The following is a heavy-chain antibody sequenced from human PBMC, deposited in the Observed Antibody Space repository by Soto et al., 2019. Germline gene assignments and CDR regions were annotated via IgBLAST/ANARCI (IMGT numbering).Heavy chain of an antibody. CDR2: IKSKTDGGRS. D-gene: IGHD2-21*01. V-gene: IGHV3-15*07. J-gene: IGHJ2*01. CDR3: STDSFFFQAEDGIRDL. Sequence: NWVCQAAGKGLEWVGRIKSKTDGGRSDFAAPVRGRFAISRDDSKSMVLRQRNSLKTEDTAVYYCSTDSFFFQAEDGIRDL.